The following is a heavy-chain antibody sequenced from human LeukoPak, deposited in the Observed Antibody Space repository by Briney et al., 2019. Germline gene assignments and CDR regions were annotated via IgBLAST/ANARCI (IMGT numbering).Heavy chain of an antibody. V-gene: IGHV4-38-2*02. Sequence: SETLSLTCTVSGYFISSGYFWSWIRQPPGKEMEWMATINHGWTTYFNPSLQSRVTISVDASKNQFSLNLSSVTAADTALYYCARVGVGSYFDFWGRGILVTVSS. CDR3: ARVGVGSYFDF. J-gene: IGHJ4*02. D-gene: IGHD3-3*01. CDR2: INHGWTT. CDR1: GYFISSGYF.